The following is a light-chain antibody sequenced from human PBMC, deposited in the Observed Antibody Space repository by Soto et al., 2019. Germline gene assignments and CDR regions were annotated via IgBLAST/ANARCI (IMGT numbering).Light chain of an antibody. J-gene: IGLJ1*01. CDR3: SSHAVGNYVYL. CDR2: EVS. CDR1: SRDVGGYNY. V-gene: IGLV2-8*01. Sequence: QSVLTQPPSASGSPGQSVTISCTGTSRDVGGYNYVSWYQQHPGKAPKLMIYEVSKRPSGVPDRFSGSKSGNTASLTVSGLQAEDEVYYYCSSHAVGNYVYLFGTGPNSTVL.